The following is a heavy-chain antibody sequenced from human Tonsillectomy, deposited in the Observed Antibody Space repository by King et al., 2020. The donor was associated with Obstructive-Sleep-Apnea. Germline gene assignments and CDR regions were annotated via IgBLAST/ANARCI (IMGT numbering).Heavy chain of an antibody. J-gene: IGHJ4*02. Sequence: VQLVESGGGVVQPGGSLRLSCASSGFTFSSSGMHCGRQAPGKGLEWVMFIRYDGSNEYYADSVKGRFSFSRDNSKNALFLQMNNLGAEDTAVYYCAKDNSNWSFDYWGQGILVTVSS. D-gene: IGHD6-6*01. V-gene: IGHV3-30*02. CDR1: GFTFSSSG. CDR2: IRYDGSNE. CDR3: AKDNSNWSFDY.